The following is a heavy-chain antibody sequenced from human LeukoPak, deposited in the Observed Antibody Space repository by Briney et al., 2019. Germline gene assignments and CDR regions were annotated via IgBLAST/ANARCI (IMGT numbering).Heavy chain of an antibody. J-gene: IGHJ4*02. CDR2: INPNSGGT. D-gene: IGHD6-19*01. CDR3: ARSPPQWLKPDY. CDR1: GYTFTGYY. Sequence: ASVKVSCKASGYTFTGYYMHWVRQAPGQGLEWMGRINPNSGGTNYAQKFQGRVTMTRDTSISTAYMELSRLRSDDTAVYCCARSPPQWLKPDYWGQGTLVTVPS. V-gene: IGHV1-2*06.